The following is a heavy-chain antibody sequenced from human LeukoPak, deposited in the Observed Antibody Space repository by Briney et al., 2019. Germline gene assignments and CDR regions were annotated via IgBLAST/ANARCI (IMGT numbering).Heavy chain of an antibody. CDR2: IYYSGST. Sequence: SETLSLTCTVSGDSIISSYYWSWIRQPPGKGLEWIGYIYYSGSTNYNPSLKSRVTISVDTSKNQFSLKLSSVTAADTAVYYCARHRIGGVTFDYWGQGTLVTVSS. J-gene: IGHJ4*02. CDR1: GDSIISSYY. D-gene: IGHD3-16*01. CDR3: ARHRIGGVTFDY. V-gene: IGHV4-59*08.